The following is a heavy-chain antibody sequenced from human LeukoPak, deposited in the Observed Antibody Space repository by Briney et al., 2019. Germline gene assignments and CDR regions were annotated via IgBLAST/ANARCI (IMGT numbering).Heavy chain of an antibody. CDR2: INTNTGNP. V-gene: IGHV7-4-1*01. CDR1: GYTFTTYA. Sequence: ASVKVSCKASGYTFTTYAINWVRQAPGQGLEWMGCINTNTGNPTYAQGFTGRFVFSLDTSVSTAYLQIGTLKAEDTAVYYCARDWNAKGYMLVDYWGQGTLVTVSS. CDR3: ARDWNAKGYMLVDY. D-gene: IGHD5-18*01. J-gene: IGHJ4*02.